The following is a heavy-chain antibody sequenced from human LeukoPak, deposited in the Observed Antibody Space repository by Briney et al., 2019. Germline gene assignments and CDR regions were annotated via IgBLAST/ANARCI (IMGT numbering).Heavy chain of an antibody. CDR3: ARASGYSNGYYYYGMDV. Sequence: ASVKVSCKASGYTFTSHYMNWVRQAPGQGLEWMGIINPSGGSTSYAQKFQGRVTMTRDTSSSTVYMELSSLRSEDTAVYYCARASGYSNGYYYYGMDVWGQGTTVTVSS. CDR2: INPSGGST. V-gene: IGHV1-46*01. J-gene: IGHJ6*02. CDR1: GYTFTSHY. D-gene: IGHD4-4*01.